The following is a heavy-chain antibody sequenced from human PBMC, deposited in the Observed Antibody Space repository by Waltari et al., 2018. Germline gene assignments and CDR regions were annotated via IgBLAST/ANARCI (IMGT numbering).Heavy chain of an antibody. CDR3: TREPREFLHGNYFDY. Sequence: QVQLVESGGGVVRPGTSLRFSCAASGFTFSNYGMHWVRQAPGKGLEWVAAISYDGSKKYYADSVKGRFTISRENPNNTLYLQMNSLKPEDTAIYYCTREPREFLHGNYFDYWGQGTLVTVSS. D-gene: IGHD3-10*01. V-gene: IGHV3-30*03. CDR2: ISYDGSKK. J-gene: IGHJ4*02. CDR1: GFTFSNYG.